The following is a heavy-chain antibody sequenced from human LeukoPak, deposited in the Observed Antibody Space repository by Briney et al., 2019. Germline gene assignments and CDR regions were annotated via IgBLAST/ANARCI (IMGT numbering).Heavy chain of an antibody. V-gene: IGHV3-21*01. CDR3: ARGDYCSGGSCYPHPYFDY. D-gene: IGHD2-15*01. CDR1: GFDFNTYE. Sequence: GGSLRLSCVASGFDFNTYEMNWVRQAPGKGLEWVSSISTSSSYIYSADSVRGRFTISRDNAKNSLYLQMTSLRIEDTAVYYCARGDYCSGGSCYPHPYFDYWGQGTLVTVSS. J-gene: IGHJ4*02. CDR2: ISTSSSYI.